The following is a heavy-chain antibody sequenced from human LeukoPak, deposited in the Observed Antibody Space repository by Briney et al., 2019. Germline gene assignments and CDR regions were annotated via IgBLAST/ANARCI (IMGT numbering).Heavy chain of an antibody. V-gene: IGHV3-23*01. J-gene: IGHJ4*02. CDR2: ISGSGGRT. CDR3: AKGTGYCSGGSCYSYFDY. Sequence: GGSLRLSRAASGFIFSTYAMSWVRQAPGKGLEWVSAISGSGGRTYYTDSVKGRFTISRDNSKNTLYLQMSSLRADDTAIYYCAKGTGYCSGGSCYSYFDYWGQGTLVTVSS. CDR1: GFIFSTYA. D-gene: IGHD2-15*01.